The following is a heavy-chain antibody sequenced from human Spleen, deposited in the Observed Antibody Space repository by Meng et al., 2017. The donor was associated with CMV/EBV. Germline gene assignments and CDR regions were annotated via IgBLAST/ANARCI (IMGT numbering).Heavy chain of an antibody. CDR3: ASPLWFGESHYGMDV. CDR2: INWNGGST. V-gene: IGHV3-20*04. Sequence: GESLKISCAASGFTFDDYGMSWVRQAPGKGLEWVSGINWNGGSTGYADSVKGRFTISRDNAKNSLYLQMNSLRAEDTAVYYCASPLWFGESHYGMDVWGQGTTVTVSS. CDR1: GFTFDDYG. D-gene: IGHD3-10*01. J-gene: IGHJ6*02.